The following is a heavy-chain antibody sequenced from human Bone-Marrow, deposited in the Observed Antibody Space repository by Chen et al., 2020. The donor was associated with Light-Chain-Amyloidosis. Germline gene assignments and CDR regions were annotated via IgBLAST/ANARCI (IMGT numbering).Heavy chain of an antibody. Sequence: EVQLEQSGPEVKKPGESLKISCKGSGYTIPNYWIGWVRQMPGKGLEWMGVIYPDDSDARYSPSFEGQVTISADKSIPTTYLQWRSLKASDTAMYYCARRRDVYNFDYWGQGTLVTVSS. CDR3: ARRRDVYNFDY. CDR2: IYPDDSDA. J-gene: IGHJ4*02. CDR1: GYTIPNYW. V-gene: IGHV5-51*01. D-gene: IGHD4-4*01.